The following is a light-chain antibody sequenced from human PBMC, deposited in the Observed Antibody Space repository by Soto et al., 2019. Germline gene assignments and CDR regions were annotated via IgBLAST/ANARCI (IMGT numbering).Light chain of an antibody. Sequence: EIVLTKSPCTLSLSPGNRATLSCRASQSISSSYLAWYQQRPGQAPRLLIYGASSRATGIPDRFSGSGSGTEFTLTISRLEPEDFAVYYCQQYGSSSWTFGQGTKVDIK. CDR2: GAS. CDR3: QQYGSSSWT. V-gene: IGKV3-20*01. J-gene: IGKJ1*01. CDR1: QSISSSY.